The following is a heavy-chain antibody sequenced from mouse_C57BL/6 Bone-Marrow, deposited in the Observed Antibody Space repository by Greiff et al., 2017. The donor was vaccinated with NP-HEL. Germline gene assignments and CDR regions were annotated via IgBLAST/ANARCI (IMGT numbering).Heavy chain of an antibody. CDR3: ARQDYGSPFAY. D-gene: IGHD1-1*01. CDR1: GFTFSSYT. J-gene: IGHJ3*01. V-gene: IGHV5-9*01. Sequence: EVKVVESGGGLVKPGGSLKLSCAASGFTFSSYTMSWVRQTPEKRLEWVATISGGGGNTYYPDSVKGRFTISRDNAKNTLYLQMSSLRSEDTALYYCARQDYGSPFAYWGQGTLVTVSA. CDR2: ISGGGGNT.